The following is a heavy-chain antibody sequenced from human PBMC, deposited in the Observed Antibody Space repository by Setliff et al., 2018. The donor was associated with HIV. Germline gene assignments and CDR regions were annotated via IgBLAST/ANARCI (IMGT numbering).Heavy chain of an antibody. D-gene: IGHD6-19*01. CDR3: ARALAGGSGWNYFDL. Sequence: NPSETLSLTCTVSGASFIRSRYYWSWIRQPAGKGLEWIGHVYTTGSASYNPSLESRVTILEALSKNQFSLNLDSVTAADTAVYFCARALAGGSGWNYFDLWGPGTLVTGSS. J-gene: IGHJ4*02. V-gene: IGHV4-61*09. CDR1: GASFIRSRYY. CDR2: VYTTGSA.